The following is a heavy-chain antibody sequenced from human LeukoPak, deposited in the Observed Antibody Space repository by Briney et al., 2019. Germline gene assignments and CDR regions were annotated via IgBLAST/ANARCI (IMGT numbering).Heavy chain of an antibody. CDR2: ITSSSLYI. V-gene: IGHV3-21*04. Sequence: GGSLRLSCAASGFTFSNYNMNWVRQTPGKGLEWVSSITSSSLYIYYADSVKGRFTISRDNAKNSLSLQMNSLRAEDTAVYYCAKDMVRGVYDYWGQGTLVTVSS. CDR1: GFTFSNYN. D-gene: IGHD3-10*01. J-gene: IGHJ4*02. CDR3: AKDMVRGVYDY.